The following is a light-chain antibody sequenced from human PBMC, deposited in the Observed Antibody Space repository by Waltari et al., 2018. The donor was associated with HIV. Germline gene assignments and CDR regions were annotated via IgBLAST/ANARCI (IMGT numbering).Light chain of an antibody. CDR3: SSHAVISTYV. J-gene: IGLJ1*01. CDR1: SSDVGNYDF. V-gene: IGLV2-11*01. Sequence: QSALTQPRSVSGSPGQSVTISCTGTSSDVGNYDFESWYQQHPGKAPRLIIFDVTKRPSGVPDRFSGSKSGNTASLTISGLQADDEADYFCSSHAVISTYVFGVGTTVTVL. CDR2: DVT.